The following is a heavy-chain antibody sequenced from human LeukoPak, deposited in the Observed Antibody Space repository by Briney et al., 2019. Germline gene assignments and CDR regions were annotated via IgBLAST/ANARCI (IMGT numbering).Heavy chain of an antibody. V-gene: IGHV1-24*01. CDR1: GYTLTELS. J-gene: IGHJ4*02. Sequence: ASVKVSCKVSGYTLTELSMHWVRQAPGKGLEWMGGFDPEGGETIYAQKFQGRVTMTEDTSTDTAYMELSSLRSEDTAVYYCATVRVPSYYYDSRELDYWGQGTLVTVSS. D-gene: IGHD3-22*01. CDR2: FDPEGGET. CDR3: ATVRVPSYYYDSRELDY.